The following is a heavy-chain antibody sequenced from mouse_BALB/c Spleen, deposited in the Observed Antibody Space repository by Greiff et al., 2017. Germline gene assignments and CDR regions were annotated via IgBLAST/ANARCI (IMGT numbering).Heavy chain of an antibody. CDR3: ARDLYGNFAY. CDR2: IRNKANGYTT. V-gene: IGHV7-3*02. J-gene: IGHJ3*01. D-gene: IGHD2-10*02. CDR1: GFTFTDYY. Sequence: EVQLQESGGGLVQPGGSLRLSCATSGFTFTDYYMSWVRQPPGKALEWLGFIRNKANGYTTEYSASVKGRFTISRDNSQSILYLQMNTLRAEDSATYYCARDLYGNFAYWGQGTLVTVSA.